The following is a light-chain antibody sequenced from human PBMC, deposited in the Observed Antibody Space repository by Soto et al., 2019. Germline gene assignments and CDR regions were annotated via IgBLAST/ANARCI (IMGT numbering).Light chain of an antibody. CDR2: AAS. CDR3: QQANSPPLT. CDR1: QTISNY. V-gene: IGKV1-39*01. Sequence: DIQITQSPSSLAASVGDRVTITCRSSQTISNYLNWYQQKPGKVPTLLIYAASSLQSGVPSRFSGSGSGTEFTLTISNLQPEDFATYYCQQANSPPLTFGGGTKVDI. J-gene: IGKJ4*01.